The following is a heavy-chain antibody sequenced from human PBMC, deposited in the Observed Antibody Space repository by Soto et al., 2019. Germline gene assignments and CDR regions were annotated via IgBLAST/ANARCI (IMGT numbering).Heavy chain of an antibody. CDR1: GGSLTKYY. Sequence: SETLSLTCTVSGGSLTKYYWSWIRQPAGKGLEWIGRVSTSGNVVSKASLRSRLTMSVDTSKNQFSLRLTSVTAADTAVYYCARDNNDFWSLYPLDFGYWGQGALVTVSS. CDR2: VSTSGNV. CDR3: ARDNNDFWSLYPLDFGY. V-gene: IGHV4-4*07. D-gene: IGHD3-3*01. J-gene: IGHJ4*02.